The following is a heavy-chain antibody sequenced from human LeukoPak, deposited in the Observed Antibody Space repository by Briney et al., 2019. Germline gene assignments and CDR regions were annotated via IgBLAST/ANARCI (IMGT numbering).Heavy chain of an antibody. D-gene: IGHD6-19*01. Sequence: ASVKVSCKASGYTFTSYGISWVRQAPGQGLEWMGWINPNSGGTNYAQKFQGRVTMTRDTSISTAYMELSRLRSDDTAVYYCARRPSGWYDVIAFDIWGQGTMVTVSS. V-gene: IGHV1-2*02. CDR2: INPNSGGT. J-gene: IGHJ3*02. CDR3: ARRPSGWYDVIAFDI. CDR1: GYTFTSYG.